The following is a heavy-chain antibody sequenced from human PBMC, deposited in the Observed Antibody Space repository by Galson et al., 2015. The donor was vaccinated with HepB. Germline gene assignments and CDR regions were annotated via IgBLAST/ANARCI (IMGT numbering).Heavy chain of an antibody. J-gene: IGHJ3*02. Sequence: SVKVSCKASGYTFTSYAMNWVRQAPGQGLEWMGWINTNTGNPTYAQGFTGRFVFSLDTSVSTAYLQISSLKAEDTAVYYCARDDDILTGSEYAFDIWGQGTMVTVSS. CDR1: GYTFTSYA. V-gene: IGHV7-4-1*02. D-gene: IGHD3-9*01. CDR3: ARDDDILTGSEYAFDI. CDR2: INTNTGNP.